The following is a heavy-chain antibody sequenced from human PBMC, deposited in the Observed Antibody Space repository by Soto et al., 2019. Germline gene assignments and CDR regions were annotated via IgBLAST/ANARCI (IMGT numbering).Heavy chain of an antibody. CDR1: GFTFSSYA. V-gene: IGHV3-30-3*01. CDR2: ISYDGSNK. D-gene: IGHD6-19*01. CDR3: ARERSGWYGIDY. J-gene: IGHJ4*02. Sequence: QVQLVESGGGVVQPGRSLRLSCAASGFTFSSYAMHWVRQAPGKGLEWVAVISYDGSNKYYADSVKGRFTISRDNSKNTRYLQMNSLRAEDTDVYYCARERSGWYGIDYWGQGTLVTVSS.